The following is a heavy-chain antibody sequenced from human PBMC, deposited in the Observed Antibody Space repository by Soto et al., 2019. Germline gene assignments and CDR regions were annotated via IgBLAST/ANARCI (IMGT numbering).Heavy chain of an antibody. D-gene: IGHD4-17*01. CDR3: ARRYGDYEGDDY. CDR2: ISRGSTTI. CDR1: GFTFSSYS. V-gene: IGHV3-21*01. Sequence: EVQLVESGGGLVKPGGSLRLSCAASGFTFSSYSMNWVRQAPGKGLEWVSSISRGSTTIYYADSVKGRFTISRDDAKDSLYLQMDSLRDEDTAVYYCARRYGDYEGDDYLGQGTLVTVSS. J-gene: IGHJ4*02.